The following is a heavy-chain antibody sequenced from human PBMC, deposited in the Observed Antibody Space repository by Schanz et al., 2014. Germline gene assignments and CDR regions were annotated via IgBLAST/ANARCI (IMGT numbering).Heavy chain of an antibody. V-gene: IGHV3-74*02. D-gene: IGHD4-17*01. Sequence: EVQLVESGGGLIQPGGSLRLSCAASGLTLSDYWMHWVRQAPGKGPEWISHIRADGRMTNYAASVEGRFTISRDNSKNALYLQMNSLRAEDTAVYYCARVRAYDYGAEAHGMDVWGHGTTVTFSS. J-gene: IGHJ6*02. CDR2: IRADGRMT. CDR1: GLTLSDYW. CDR3: ARVRAYDYGAEAHGMDV.